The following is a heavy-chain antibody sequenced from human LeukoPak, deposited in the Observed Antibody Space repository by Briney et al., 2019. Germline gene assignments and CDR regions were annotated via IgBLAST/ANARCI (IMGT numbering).Heavy chain of an antibody. D-gene: IGHD1-20*01. CDR2: IYPGDSDT. V-gene: IGHV5-51*01. CDR3: ATCITGSIGEFDY. CDR1: GYSFISYW. Sequence: GESLKISCKGSGYSFISYWIGWVRQMPGKGLEWMGIIYPGDSDTRYSPSFQGQVTISADKSISTAYLQWRSLKAPDTAMYYCATCITGSIGEFDYWGQGTLVTVSS. J-gene: IGHJ4*02.